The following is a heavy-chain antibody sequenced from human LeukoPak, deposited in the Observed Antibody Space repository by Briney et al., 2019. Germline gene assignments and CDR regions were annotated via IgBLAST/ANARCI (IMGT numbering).Heavy chain of an antibody. J-gene: IGHJ6*03. Sequence: ASVKVSCKASGYTFTSYGISWVRQAPGQGLEWMGWISAYNGNTNYAQKLQGRVTMTTDTSTSTAYMELRSLRSDDTAVYYCARDRSSSWLTYYYYMDVWGKGTTVTVSS. CDR2: ISAYNGNT. CDR3: ARDRSSSWLTYYYYMDV. V-gene: IGHV1-18*01. CDR1: GYTFTSYG. D-gene: IGHD6-13*01.